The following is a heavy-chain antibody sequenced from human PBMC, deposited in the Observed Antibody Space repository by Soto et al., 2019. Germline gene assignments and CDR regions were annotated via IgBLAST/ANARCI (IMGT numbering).Heavy chain of an antibody. CDR2: IYRTGST. J-gene: IGHJ4*02. CDR1: GGSFTSNNW. V-gene: IGHV4-4*02. Sequence: QVQLQESGPGLVKPSGTLSLTCAVSGGSFTSNNWWTWVRQPPGQGLEWIGEIYRTGSTNYNPSLKSRVTISLDKSEKQFSLKVTSLTAADTVVYYCASRDPGTSVDYWGQGTLVTVSS. CDR3: ASRDPGTSVDY. D-gene: IGHD1-7*01.